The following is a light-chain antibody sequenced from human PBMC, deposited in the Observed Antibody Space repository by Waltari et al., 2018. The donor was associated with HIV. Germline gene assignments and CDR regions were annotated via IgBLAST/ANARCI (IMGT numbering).Light chain of an antibody. J-gene: IGLJ2*01. CDR1: SSNIGGNS. CDR3: GTWDNRLNAGI. V-gene: IGLV1-51*02. CDR2: ETY. Sequence: QSVLTQPPSVSAAPGQMVTISCSGSSSNIGGNSVSWYQQLPGTAPKLLIYETYNRPSGIPDRFSGSKSGTSAPLAVTDLQTGDEADYYCGTWDNRLNAGIFGGGTKLAVL.